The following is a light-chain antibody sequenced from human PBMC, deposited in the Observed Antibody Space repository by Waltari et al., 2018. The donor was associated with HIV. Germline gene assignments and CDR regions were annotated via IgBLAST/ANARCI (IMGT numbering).Light chain of an antibody. Sequence: IQLTQSPSFLSASVGDRVTITCRASQGISSYLAWYQQKPGKAPKLLIYAASTLQSGGPSRFSGSGSGTEFTLTISSLQPEDVATYYCQHLNSYPLTFGPGTKVDIK. CDR1: QGISSY. V-gene: IGKV1-9*01. CDR3: QHLNSYPLT. J-gene: IGKJ3*01. CDR2: AAS.